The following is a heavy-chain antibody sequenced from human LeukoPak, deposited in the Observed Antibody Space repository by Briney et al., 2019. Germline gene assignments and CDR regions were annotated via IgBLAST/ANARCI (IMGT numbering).Heavy chain of an antibody. CDR2: IKEDGSEK. V-gene: IGHV3-7*01. CDR3: ARDSSGYQ. CDR1: GFTFSTYW. Sequence: GGSLRLSCAASGFTFSTYWMSWVRQAPGKRLEWVANIKEDGSEKYYGDSVKGRFTISRDNAKNSLYLEMNSLRVEDTAVYYCARDSSGYQWGQGTLVTVSS. J-gene: IGHJ4*02. D-gene: IGHD3-22*01.